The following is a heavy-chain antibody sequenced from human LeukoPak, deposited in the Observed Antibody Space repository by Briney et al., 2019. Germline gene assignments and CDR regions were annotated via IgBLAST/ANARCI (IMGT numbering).Heavy chain of an antibody. CDR1: GFTFSNYA. D-gene: IGHD3-22*01. CDR2: ISGDGGST. Sequence: GGSLRLSCAASGFTFSNYAMHWVRQAPGKGLEWVSLISGDGGSTYYADSVKGRFTISRDNSKNSLYLQMNSLRTEDTALYYCAKSYDSSGQGADYWGQGTLVTVSS. CDR3: AKSYDSSGQGADY. V-gene: IGHV3-43*02. J-gene: IGHJ4*02.